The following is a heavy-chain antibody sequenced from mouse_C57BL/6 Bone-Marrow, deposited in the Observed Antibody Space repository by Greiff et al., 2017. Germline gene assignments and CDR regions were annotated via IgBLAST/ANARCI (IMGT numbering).Heavy chain of an antibody. Sequence: EVQLVESGGGLVQSGRSLRLSCATSGFTFSDFYMEWVRQAPGKGLEWIAASRNKANDYTTEYSASVKGRFIVSRDTSQSILYLQMNALRAEDTAIYYCARASTGSYFDYWGQGTTLTVSS. CDR3: ARASTGSYFDY. V-gene: IGHV7-1*01. CDR2: SRNKANDYTT. D-gene: IGHD4-1*02. J-gene: IGHJ2*01. CDR1: GFTFSDFY.